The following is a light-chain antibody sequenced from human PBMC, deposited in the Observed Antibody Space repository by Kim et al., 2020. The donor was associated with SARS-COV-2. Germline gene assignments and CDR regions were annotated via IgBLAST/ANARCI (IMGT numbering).Light chain of an antibody. V-gene: IGLV2-14*03. J-gene: IGLJ1*01. Sequence: QSALTQPASVSGSPGQSITISCTGTSSDVGGYNYVSWYQQHPGKAPKLMIYDVSNRPSGVSNRFSGSKSGNTVSLTISGLQAEDEADYYCSSYTSSRGVFGTGTKVTVL. CDR2: DVS. CDR1: SSDVGGYNY. CDR3: SSYTSSRGV.